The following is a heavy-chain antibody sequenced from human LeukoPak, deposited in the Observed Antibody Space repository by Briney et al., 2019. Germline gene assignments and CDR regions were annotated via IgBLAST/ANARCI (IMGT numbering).Heavy chain of an antibody. CDR2: IYYSGST. Sequence: SETLSLTCTVSGGSISSYYWSWIRQPPGKGLGWIGYIYYSGSTNYNPSLKSRVTISVDTSKNQFSLKLSSVTAADTAVYYCARVVTDSSGYYLSYFDYWGQGTLVTVSS. D-gene: IGHD3-22*01. CDR3: ARVVTDSSGYYLSYFDY. J-gene: IGHJ4*02. CDR1: GGSISSYY. V-gene: IGHV4-59*01.